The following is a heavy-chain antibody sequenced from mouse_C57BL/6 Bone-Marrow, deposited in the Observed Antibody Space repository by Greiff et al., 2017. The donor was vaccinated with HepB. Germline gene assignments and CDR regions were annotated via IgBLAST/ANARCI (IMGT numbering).Heavy chain of an antibody. D-gene: IGHD2-14*01. J-gene: IGHJ2*01. CDR3: ARSNWYEDYFDY. V-gene: IGHV5-6*01. Sequence: EVQLVESGGDLVKPGGSLKLSCAASGFTFSSYGMSWVRQTPDKRLEWVATISSGGSYTYYPDSVKGRFTISRDNAKNTLYLQMSSLKSEDTAMYYCARSNWYEDYFDYWGQGTTLTVSS. CDR2: ISSGGSYT. CDR1: GFTFSSYG.